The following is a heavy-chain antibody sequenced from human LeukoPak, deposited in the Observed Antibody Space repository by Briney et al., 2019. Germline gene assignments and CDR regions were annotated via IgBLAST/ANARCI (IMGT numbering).Heavy chain of an antibody. J-gene: IGHJ6*03. Sequence: GGSLRLSCATSGFIISSFAMPWVRQAPGKGLEWVALSTNDGTNTFYAESVKGRFIISRDNSQNTLYLQMDSLRPEDTAVYYCAKTGVVVGAVHNYYYYMDAWGKGTTVTVSS. CDR2: STNDGTNT. V-gene: IGHV3-30*02. D-gene: IGHD2-2*01. CDR3: AKTGVVVGAVHNYYYYMDA. CDR1: GFIISSFA.